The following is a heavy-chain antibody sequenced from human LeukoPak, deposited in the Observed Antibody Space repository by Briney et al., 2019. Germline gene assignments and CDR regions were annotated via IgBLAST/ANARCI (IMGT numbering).Heavy chain of an antibody. V-gene: IGHV3-30-3*01. CDR3: VEMATPRTPEDDGFDI. Sequence: GRSLRLSCAASGFTFSSYAMHWVRQAPGKGLEWVACISYDGSNKYYADSVKGRFTMSRDNSKNTLYLQMNSMRAEDTAVYYCVEMATPRTPEDDGFDIWGQGTMVTVSS. CDR1: GFTFSSYA. CDR2: ISYDGSNK. D-gene: IGHD5-24*01. J-gene: IGHJ3*02.